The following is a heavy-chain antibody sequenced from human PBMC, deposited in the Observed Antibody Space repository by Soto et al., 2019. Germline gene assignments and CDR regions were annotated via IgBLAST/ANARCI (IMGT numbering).Heavy chain of an antibody. CDR1: GYTITAHL. CDR2: INAKSGGT. Sequence: ASVKVSCKASGYTITAHLLHWVRQAPGQGLEWMGWINAKSGGTDYAQKFQDRVTMSRDTSTNTAYMDLSRLRSDDTAVFYCATGESKFSYDDTPYYPLQFWGPGTQVTVAS. CDR3: ATGESKFSYDDTPYYPLQF. D-gene: IGHD3-10*01. J-gene: IGHJ4*02. V-gene: IGHV1-2*02.